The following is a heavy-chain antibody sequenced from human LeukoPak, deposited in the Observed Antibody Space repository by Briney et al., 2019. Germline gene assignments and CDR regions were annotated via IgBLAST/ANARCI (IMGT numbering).Heavy chain of an antibody. CDR2: IWYDGSNK. Sequence: PGGSLRLSCAASRFTFSNYGMHWVRQAPGKGLEWVAVIWYDGSNKYYADSVKGRFTISRDNSKNTLYLQMNSLRAEDTAVYYCARNWNSCFDPWGQGTLVTVSS. D-gene: IGHD1-1*01. CDR3: ARNWNSCFDP. V-gene: IGHV3-33*01. CDR1: RFTFSNYG. J-gene: IGHJ5*02.